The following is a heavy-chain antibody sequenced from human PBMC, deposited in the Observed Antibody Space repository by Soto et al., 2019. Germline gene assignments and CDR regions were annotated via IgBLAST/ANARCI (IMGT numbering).Heavy chain of an antibody. CDR1: GLNFRNAW. CDR2: IKSEKDGGAI. Sequence: PGGSLRLSCAASGLNFRNAWMSWFRQAPGKGPEWVARIKSEKDGGAIDYAAPVRGTFSISRDNSKNTLYLQMNSLRADDTAVYFCAREYCSGGSCQVQDAFDVWGQGTMVTVSS. CDR3: AREYCSGGSCQVQDAFDV. J-gene: IGHJ3*01. V-gene: IGHV3-15*01. D-gene: IGHD2-15*01.